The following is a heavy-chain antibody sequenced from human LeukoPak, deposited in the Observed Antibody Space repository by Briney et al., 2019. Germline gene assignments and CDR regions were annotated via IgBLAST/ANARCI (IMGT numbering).Heavy chain of an antibody. CDR2: IYHGGST. D-gene: IGHD5-12*01. CDR1: GASISSNNW. Sequence: PSGTLSLTCAGSGASISSNNWWTWVRQPPGKGLEWIGEIYHGGSTNYNTSLRSRVTISVDKSKNQFSLNLTSVTAADTSVYYCATNSGWRLDYWGQGVLVTVSS. CDR3: ATNSGWRLDY. V-gene: IGHV4-4*02. J-gene: IGHJ4*02.